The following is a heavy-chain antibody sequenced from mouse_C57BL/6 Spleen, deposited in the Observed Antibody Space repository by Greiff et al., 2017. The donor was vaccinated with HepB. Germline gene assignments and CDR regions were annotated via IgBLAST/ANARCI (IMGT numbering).Heavy chain of an antibody. CDR1: GYTFTSYW. CDR3: ARSGAIYRNYEAY. Sequence: QVQLQQPGAELVRPGTSVKLSCKASGYTFTSYWMHWVKQRPGQGLEWIGVIDPSDSYTNYNQKFKGKATLTVDTSSSTAYMQLSSLTSEDSAVYYCARSGAIYRNYEAYWGQGTLVTVSA. V-gene: IGHV1-59*01. D-gene: IGHD2-5*01. CDR2: IDPSDSYT. J-gene: IGHJ3*01.